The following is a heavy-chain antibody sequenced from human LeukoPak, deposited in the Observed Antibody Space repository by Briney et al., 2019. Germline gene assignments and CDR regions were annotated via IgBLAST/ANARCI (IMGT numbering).Heavy chain of an antibody. D-gene: IGHD6-19*01. V-gene: IGHV4-39*01. J-gene: IGHJ4*02. CDR3: ARDKYSSIDY. Sequence: SETLSLTCSVSGSSIKSNSYYWGWIRLPPGKRLEWIGSAYYNGNTDYNPSLKSRVTISVDTSKNQFSLKLNSVTAADTAVYYCARDKYSSIDYWGQGTLVTVSS. CDR1: GSSIKSNSYY. CDR2: AYYNGNT.